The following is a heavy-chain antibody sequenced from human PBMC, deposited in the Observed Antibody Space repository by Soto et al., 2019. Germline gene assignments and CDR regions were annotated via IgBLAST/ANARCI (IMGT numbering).Heavy chain of an antibody. Sequence: QVQLQESGPGLVKPSQTLSLTCTVSGGSISSGGYYWRWIRQHPGKGLEWIGYIYYSGSTYYNPALKTRFTISVDTSKNQYSLKLSSVTAADTAVDCCARSVTDTARYFDLWGRGTLFTVSS. J-gene: IGHJ2*01. V-gene: IGHV4-31*03. CDR1: GGSISSGGYY. CDR2: IYYSGST. CDR3: ARSVTDTARYFDL. D-gene: IGHD5-18*01.